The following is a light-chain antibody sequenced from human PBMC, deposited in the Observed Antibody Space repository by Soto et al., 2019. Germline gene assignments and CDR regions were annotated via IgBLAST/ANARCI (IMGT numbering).Light chain of an antibody. CDR1: QSVTSSY. Sequence: EIVLTQSPGTLSLSPGERATLSCRASQSVTSSYLAWYQQKPGQAPRLLIYGTSSRATGIPDRFSGSGSGTDFTLTISGLEPEDFAVYYCQHYGSSPTFGQGTRLEIK. CDR3: QHYGSSPT. CDR2: GTS. V-gene: IGKV3-20*01. J-gene: IGKJ5*01.